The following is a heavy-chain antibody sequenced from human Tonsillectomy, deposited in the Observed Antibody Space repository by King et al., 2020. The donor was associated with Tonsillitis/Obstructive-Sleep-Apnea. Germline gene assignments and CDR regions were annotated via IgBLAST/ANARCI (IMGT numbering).Heavy chain of an antibody. Sequence: QLVQSGAEVKKPGASVKVSCKASGYTFTDYYMHWVRQAPGQGLEWMGWINPNSGGTDSAQKFRGRVTMTRDTSISTAYMELSSLTSDDTAVYYCARGPRGSGYGSVDYWGQGTLVTVSS. CDR2: INPNSGGT. CDR1: GYTFTDYY. J-gene: IGHJ4*02. V-gene: IGHV1-2*02. D-gene: IGHD5-18*01. CDR3: ARGPRGSGYGSVDY.